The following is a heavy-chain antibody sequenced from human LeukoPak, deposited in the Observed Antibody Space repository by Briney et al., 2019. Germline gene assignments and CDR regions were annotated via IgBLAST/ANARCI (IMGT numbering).Heavy chain of an antibody. CDR3: ARDYYDSSGYYFDY. J-gene: IGHJ4*02. D-gene: IGHD3-22*01. V-gene: IGHV1-8*03. CDR1: GYTFTSYD. CDR2: MNSNSGNT. Sequence: ASVKVSCKASGYTFTSYDINWVRQATGQGLEWMGWMNSNSGNTGYAQKFQGRVTITRNTSISTAYMELSGLRSDDTAVYYCARDYYDSSGYYFDYWGQGTLVTVSS.